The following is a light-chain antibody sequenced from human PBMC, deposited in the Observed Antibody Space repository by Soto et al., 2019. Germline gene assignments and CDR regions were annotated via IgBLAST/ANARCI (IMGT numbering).Light chain of an antibody. J-gene: IGKJ5*01. CDR2: DAY. CDR1: QSFRGL. V-gene: IGKV3-11*01. CDR3: QQRHMWPIT. Sequence: EVVLTQAPVTLSLSPGESATLSCRASQSFRGLLAWYQQKPGQAPRLLIYDAYNRATGIPPRFSGSGSGTDFTLTISSLEPEDSAVYYCQQRHMWPITFGQGTRRE.